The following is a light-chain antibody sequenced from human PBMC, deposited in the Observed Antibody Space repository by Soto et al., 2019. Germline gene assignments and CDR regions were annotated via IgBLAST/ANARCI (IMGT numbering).Light chain of an antibody. CDR2: EVS. J-gene: IGLJ1*01. Sequence: QASLTEPSSVCGSPDRTITISCTRTISDVGSYNYVSWYQQHPGKAPKLMIYEVSTRPSGVSSRFSGFKSGNTASLSISGLQAEDEADYYCSSYTSSITVFGTGTKVTV. CDR3: SSYTSSITV. CDR1: ISDVGSYNY. V-gene: IGLV2-14*01.